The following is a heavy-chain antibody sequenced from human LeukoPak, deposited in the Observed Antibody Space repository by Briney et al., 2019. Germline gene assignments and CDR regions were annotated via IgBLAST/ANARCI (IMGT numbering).Heavy chain of an antibody. CDR1: GGTFSSYA. V-gene: IGHV1-69*04. Sequence: SVKVSCKASGGTFSSYAISWVRQAPGQGLEWMGRIIPILGIANHAQKFQGRVTITADKSTSTAYMELSSLRSEDTAVYYCARDLGYSGRSLTYYWGQGTLVTVSS. D-gene: IGHD2-15*01. J-gene: IGHJ4*02. CDR2: IIPILGIA. CDR3: ARDLGYSGRSLTYY.